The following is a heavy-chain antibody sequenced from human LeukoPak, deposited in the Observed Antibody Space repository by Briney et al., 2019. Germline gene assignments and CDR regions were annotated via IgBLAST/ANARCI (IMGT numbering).Heavy chain of an antibody. J-gene: IGHJ4*02. CDR2: ISYDGSNK. CDR3: AKDGGSSSAGDY. D-gene: IGHD6-13*01. Sequence: PGGSLRLSCAASGFTFSSYGMHWVRQAPGKGLEWVAVISYDGSNKYYADSVKGRFTISRDNSKNTLYLQMNSLRAEDTAVYYCAKDGGSSSAGDYWGQGTLVTVSS. CDR1: GFTFSSYG. V-gene: IGHV3-30*18.